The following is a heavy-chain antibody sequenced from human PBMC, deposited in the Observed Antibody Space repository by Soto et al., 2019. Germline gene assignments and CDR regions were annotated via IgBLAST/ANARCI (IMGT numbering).Heavy chain of an antibody. CDR1: GFTFSSYA. J-gene: IGHJ5*02. CDR3: AKDSILEYYDFWSGYSDWFDP. Sequence: GGSLRLSCAASGFTFSSYAMSWVRQAPGKGLEWVSAISGSGGSTYYADSVKGRFTISRDNSKNTLYLQMNSLRAEDTAVYYCAKDSILEYYDFWSGYSDWFDPWGQGTLVTVSS. D-gene: IGHD3-3*01. CDR2: ISGSGGST. V-gene: IGHV3-23*01.